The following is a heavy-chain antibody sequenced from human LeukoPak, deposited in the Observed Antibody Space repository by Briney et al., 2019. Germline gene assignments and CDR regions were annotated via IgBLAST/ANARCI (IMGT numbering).Heavy chain of an antibody. CDR2: IYSGGTT. CDR3: VRERRDDYNYDAY. V-gene: IGHV3-66*02. CDR1: GFTVSSNY. D-gene: IGHD5-24*01. Sequence: GGSLRLSCAASGFTVSSNYMHWVRQAPGKGLESVSVIYSGGTTYYADSVRGRFTISRDNSKNTLYLQMNSLRPGDTAVYYCVRERRDDYNYDAYWGQGILVTVSS. J-gene: IGHJ1*01.